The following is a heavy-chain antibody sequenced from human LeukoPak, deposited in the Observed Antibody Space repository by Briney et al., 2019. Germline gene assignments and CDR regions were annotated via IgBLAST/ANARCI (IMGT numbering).Heavy chain of an antibody. V-gene: IGHV4-59*12. D-gene: IGHD6-19*01. Sequence: PSETLSLTCTVSGGSISSYYWSWIRQPPGKGLEWIGYIYYSGSPYYNPSLKSRVTISVDTSKNQFSLKLSSVTAADTAVYYCVREKLGSGWFDPWGQGTLVTVSS. CDR1: GGSISSYY. J-gene: IGHJ5*02. CDR3: VREKLGSGWFDP. CDR2: IYYSGSP.